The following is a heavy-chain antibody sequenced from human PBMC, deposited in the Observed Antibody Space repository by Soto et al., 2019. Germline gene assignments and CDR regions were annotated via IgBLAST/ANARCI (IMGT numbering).Heavy chain of an antibody. V-gene: IGHV1-18*01. CDR3: ARGRYGDY. Sequence: QVHLVQSGAEVKKPGASVKVACKGSGYTFTSYGITWVRQAPGQGLEWMGWISAHNGNTDYAQRLQGRVTVTRDTSTSTAYMELRSLRSDDTAVYYCARGRYGDYWGQGALVTVSS. D-gene: IGHD1-1*01. CDR2: ISAHNGNT. J-gene: IGHJ4*02. CDR1: GYTFTSYG.